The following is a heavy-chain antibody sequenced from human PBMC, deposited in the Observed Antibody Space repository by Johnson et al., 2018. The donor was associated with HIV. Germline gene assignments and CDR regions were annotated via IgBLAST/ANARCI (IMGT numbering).Heavy chain of an antibody. Sequence: QVQLVESGGGVVQPGGSLRLSCAASGFTFSSYGMHWVRQAPGKGLEWVAFIRYDGSNKYYGDSVKGRFNISRDNSKNTLYLQMKSLRAEDTAVYYCAKGRSGTTASIDAFDIWGQGTMVTVSS. CDR2: IRYDGSNK. CDR1: GFTFSSYG. V-gene: IGHV3-30*02. J-gene: IGHJ3*02. CDR3: AKGRSGTTASIDAFDI. D-gene: IGHD1-7*01.